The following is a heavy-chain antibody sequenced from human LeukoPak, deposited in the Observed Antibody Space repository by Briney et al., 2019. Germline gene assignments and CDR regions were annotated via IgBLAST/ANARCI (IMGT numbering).Heavy chain of an antibody. Sequence: SETLSLTCAVYGGSFSGYYWSWIRQPPGKGLEWIGEINHSGSTNYNPSLKSRVAISVDTSKNQFSLKLSSVTAADTAVYYCARESDYGDHGSFDYWGQGTLVTVSS. CDR2: INHSGST. CDR3: ARESDYGDHGSFDY. CDR1: GGSFSGYY. D-gene: IGHD4-17*01. V-gene: IGHV4-34*01. J-gene: IGHJ4*02.